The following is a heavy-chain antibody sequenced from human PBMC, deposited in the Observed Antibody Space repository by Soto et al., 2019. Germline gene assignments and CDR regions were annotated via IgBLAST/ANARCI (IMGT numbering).Heavy chain of an antibody. CDR2: ISGSGGST. V-gene: IGHV3-23*01. CDR1: GFTFSSYA. CDR3: AKAMIGVLLSRGDWFDP. J-gene: IGHJ5*02. D-gene: IGHD2-21*01. Sequence: GGSLRLSCAASGFTFSSYAMSWVRQAPGKGLEWVSAISGSGGSTYYADSVKGRFTISRDNSKNTLYLQMNSLRAEDTAVYYCAKAMIGVLLSRGDWFDPWGQGTLVTVSS.